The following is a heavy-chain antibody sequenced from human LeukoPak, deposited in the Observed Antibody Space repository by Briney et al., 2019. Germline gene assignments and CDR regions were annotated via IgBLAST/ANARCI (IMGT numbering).Heavy chain of an antibody. J-gene: IGHJ4*02. D-gene: IGHD5-12*01. CDR1: GGSISSYY. CDR3: ARESAGGYYY. V-gene: IGHV4-59*01. Sequence: SETLSLTCTVSGGSISSYYWSWIRQPPGKGLEWIGYIYYSGSTNYNPSLKSRVTISVDTSKNQFSPKLSSVTAADTAVYYCARESAGGYYYWGQGTLVTVSS. CDR2: IYYSGST.